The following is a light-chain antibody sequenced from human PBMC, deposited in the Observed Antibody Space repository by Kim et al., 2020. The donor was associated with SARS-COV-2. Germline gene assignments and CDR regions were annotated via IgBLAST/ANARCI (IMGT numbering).Light chain of an antibody. Sequence: SVSTGQTVSIACTGDKLGDKYACWYQQKPGQSPVMVIYEDTKRPSGIPGRFSGSNSGNTATLTISGTQATDEADYYCQAWDSSIVVFGGGTKVTVL. CDR2: EDT. CDR1: KLGDKY. CDR3: QAWDSSIVV. J-gene: IGLJ2*01. V-gene: IGLV3-1*01.